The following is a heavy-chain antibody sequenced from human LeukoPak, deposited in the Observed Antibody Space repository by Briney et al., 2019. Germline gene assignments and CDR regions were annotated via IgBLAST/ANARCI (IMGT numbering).Heavy chain of an antibody. D-gene: IGHD6-13*01. J-gene: IGHJ5*02. CDR1: GFTFSSYG. Sequence: PGGSLRLSCAASGFTFSSYGMHWVRQAPGKGLEWVAVIWYDGSNKYYADSVKGRFTISRDNSKNTLYLQMNSLRAEETAVYYCARDGIAAADSMSNWFDPWGQGTLVTVSS. V-gene: IGHV3-33*01. CDR3: ARDGIAAADSMSNWFDP. CDR2: IWYDGSNK.